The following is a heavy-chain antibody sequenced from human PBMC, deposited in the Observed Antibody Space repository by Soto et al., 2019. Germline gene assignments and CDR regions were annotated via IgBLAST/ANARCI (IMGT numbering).Heavy chain of an antibody. CDR3: AADYYDSSGYYDPLVY. CDR2: IIPIFGTA. D-gene: IGHD3-22*01. CDR1: GGTFSSYA. V-gene: IGHV1-69*05. Sequence: GASVKVSCKASGGTFSSYAISWVRQAPGQGLEWMGGIIPIFGTANYAQKFQGRVTMTRDTSTSTVYMELSSLRSEDTAVYYCAADYYDSSGYYDPLVYWGQGTLVTVSS. J-gene: IGHJ4*02.